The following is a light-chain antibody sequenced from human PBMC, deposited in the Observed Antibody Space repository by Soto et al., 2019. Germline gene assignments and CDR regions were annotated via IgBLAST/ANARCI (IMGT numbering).Light chain of an antibody. J-gene: IGLJ3*02. CDR2: EVT. Sequence: QSALTQPASVSGSPGQSITISCPGTSSDVGGYNYVSWYQQHPGKAPKLMIYEVTNRPSGVSNRFSGSKSGNTASLTISGLQAEDEADYYCSSYTGSNTGVFGGGTKLTVL. CDR3: SSYTGSNTGV. V-gene: IGLV2-14*01. CDR1: SSDVGGYNY.